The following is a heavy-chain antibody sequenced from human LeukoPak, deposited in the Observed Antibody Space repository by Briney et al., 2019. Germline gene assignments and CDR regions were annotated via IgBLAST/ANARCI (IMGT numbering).Heavy chain of an antibody. CDR1: GASIGTSF. CDR2: VYYSGNT. D-gene: IGHD2-21*02. CDR3: ARDTVVLTVVEPLGAFDI. J-gene: IGHJ3*02. Sequence: SETLSLTCTVVGASIGTSFWAWIRQPPGKGLEWLGSVYYSGNTDYNPSLKSRVAISVDTSKNQFSLRLDSVTTADTAIYYCARDTVVLTVVEPLGAFDIWGQGTMVTVSS. V-gene: IGHV4-59*01.